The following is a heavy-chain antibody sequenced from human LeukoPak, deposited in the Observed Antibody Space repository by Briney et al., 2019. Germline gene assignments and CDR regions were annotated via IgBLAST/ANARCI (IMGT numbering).Heavy chain of an antibody. CDR3: ARDQGCSSTSCHSLFFHH. CDR2: IWYDGSNK. Sequence: PGGSLRLSCAASGFTFSDYYMSWIRQAPGKGLEWVAIIWYDGSNKYYADSVKGRFTISRDNSKNTLYLQMNSLRAEDTAVYYCARDQGCSSTSCHSLFFHHWGQGILVTVSS. J-gene: IGHJ4*02. CDR1: GFTFSDYY. V-gene: IGHV3-33*08. D-gene: IGHD2-2*01.